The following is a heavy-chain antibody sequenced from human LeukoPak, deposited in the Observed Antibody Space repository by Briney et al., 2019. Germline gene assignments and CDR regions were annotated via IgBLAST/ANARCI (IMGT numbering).Heavy chain of an antibody. J-gene: IGHJ4*02. CDR3: AREDSSGYYDY. D-gene: IGHD3-22*01. V-gene: IGHV3-30*01. CDR2: ISYDGSNK. CDR1: GFTFSSYA. Sequence: PGRSLRLSCAASGFTFSSYAMHWVRQAPGKGLEWVAVISYDGSNKYYADSVKGRFTIFRDNSKNTLYLQMNSLRAEDTAVYYCAREDSSGYYDYWGQGTLVTVSS.